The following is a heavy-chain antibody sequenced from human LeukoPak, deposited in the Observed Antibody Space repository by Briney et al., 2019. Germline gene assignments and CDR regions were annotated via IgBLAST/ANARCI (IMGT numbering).Heavy chain of an antibody. CDR3: ARDPTYYYGSGSYYSLYNWFDP. CDR2: IRYDGSNK. V-gene: IGHV3-30*02. D-gene: IGHD3-10*01. J-gene: IGHJ5*02. Sequence: GGSLRLSCAASGFTFSSYGMHWVRQAPGKGLEWVAFIRYDGSNKYYADSVKGRFTISRDNSKNTLYLQMNSLRAEDTAVYYCARDPTYYYGSGSYYSLYNWFDPWGQGTLVTVSS. CDR1: GFTFSSYG.